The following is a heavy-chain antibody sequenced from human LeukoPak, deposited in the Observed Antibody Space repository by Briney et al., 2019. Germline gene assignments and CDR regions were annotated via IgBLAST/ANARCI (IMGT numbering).Heavy chain of an antibody. V-gene: IGHV3-30*04. D-gene: IGHD3-16*01. J-gene: IGHJ4*02. CDR2: ISYDGSDK. Sequence: HPGGSLRLSCAASGFTFSSYAMHWVRQAPGKGLEWVAVISYDGSDKYYADSVKGRFTISSDNSKNTLYLQMNSLRAEDTAVYYCARDGSLGGDYEFLGFDYWGQGTLVTVSS. CDR1: GFTFSSYA. CDR3: ARDGSLGGDYEFLGFDY.